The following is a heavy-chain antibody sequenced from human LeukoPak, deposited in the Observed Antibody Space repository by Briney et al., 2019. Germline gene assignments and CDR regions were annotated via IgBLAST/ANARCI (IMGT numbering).Heavy chain of an antibody. CDR1: GYSFTSYW. Sequence: GESLKISCKGSGYSFTSYWIGWVRQMPGKGLEWMGIIYPGDSDTRYSPSFQGQVTISADKSISTAYLQWSSLKASDTAVYYCARQGSYYDSSGYPWGAFDIWGQGTMVTVSS. CDR2: IYPGDSDT. D-gene: IGHD3-22*01. CDR3: ARQGSYYDSSGYPWGAFDI. J-gene: IGHJ3*02. V-gene: IGHV5-51*01.